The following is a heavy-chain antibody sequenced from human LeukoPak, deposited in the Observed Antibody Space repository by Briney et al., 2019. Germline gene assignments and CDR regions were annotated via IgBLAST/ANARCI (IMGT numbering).Heavy chain of an antibody. J-gene: IGHJ5*02. CDR3: ARQEYCSGGSCYTWFDP. CDR1: GYSFNNYW. Sequence: GESLKISCKGSGYSFNNYWIAWVRQMPGKGLEWMGIIYPADSDIRYSPSFQGQVTISADKSISTAYLQWSSLKASDTAMYYCARQEYCSGGSCYTWFDPWGQGTLVTVSS. V-gene: IGHV5-51*01. D-gene: IGHD2-15*01. CDR2: IYPADSDI.